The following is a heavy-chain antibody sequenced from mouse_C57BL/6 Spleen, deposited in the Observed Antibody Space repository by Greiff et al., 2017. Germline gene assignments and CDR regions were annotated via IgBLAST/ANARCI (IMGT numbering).Heavy chain of an antibody. J-gene: IGHJ3*01. CDR3: ARYGTMVTPFAY. CDR2: ISYSGST. CDR1: GYSITSDY. D-gene: IGHD2-1*01. Sequence: EVKVVESGPGLAKPSQTLSLTCSVTGYSITSDYWHWIRQFPGNKLEYMGYISYSGSTYYNPSLISRISITRDTSKNRYYLQLNSVTTENTATYYCARYGTMVTPFAYWGQGTLVTVSA. V-gene: IGHV3-8*01.